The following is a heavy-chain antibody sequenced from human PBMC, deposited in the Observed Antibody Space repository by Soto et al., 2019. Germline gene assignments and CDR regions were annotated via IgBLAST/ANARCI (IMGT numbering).Heavy chain of an antibody. CDR3: ARHYSAMGV. Sequence: EVQLVETGGDLIQPGGSLRLSCAASGFTVSSVSMTWVRQAPGKGLEWISIIYSDNNTDYADSVKGRFSISRDTSKNILYLQMNSLRAEDTAEYYCARHYSAMGVWGQGTTVTASS. CDR2: IYSDNNT. CDR1: GFTVSSVS. V-gene: IGHV3-53*02. J-gene: IGHJ6*02.